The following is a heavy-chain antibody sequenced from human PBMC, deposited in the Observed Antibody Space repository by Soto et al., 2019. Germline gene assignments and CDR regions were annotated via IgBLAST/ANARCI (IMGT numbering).Heavy chain of an antibody. D-gene: IGHD4-4*01. CDR3: ASPTVTRDYFDY. CDR2: IIPIFGTA. CDR1: GGTFSSYA. V-gene: IGHV1-69*13. J-gene: IGHJ4*02. Sequence: SVKVSCKASGGTFSSYAISWVRQAPGQGLEWMGGIIPIFGTANYAQKFQGRVTITADESTSTAYMELSSLRSEDTAVYYCASPTVTRDYFDYWGQGTLVTGS.